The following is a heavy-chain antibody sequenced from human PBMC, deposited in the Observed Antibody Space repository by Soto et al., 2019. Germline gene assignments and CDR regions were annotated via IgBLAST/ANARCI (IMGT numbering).Heavy chain of an antibody. CDR1: GYPFTTHA. CDR3: ARGKGMEENYYYYGLDI. D-gene: IGHD1-1*01. Sequence: AXAVKVSCKASGYPFTTHAVQWVRQAPGQSLEWVGWINGGTGQTKHSQRFQGRVNITRDTSASTAYMDLSSLRSEDTAVYYCARGKGMEENYYYYGLDICGQGTTVTVSS. V-gene: IGHV1-3*01. J-gene: IGHJ6*02. CDR2: INGGTGQT.